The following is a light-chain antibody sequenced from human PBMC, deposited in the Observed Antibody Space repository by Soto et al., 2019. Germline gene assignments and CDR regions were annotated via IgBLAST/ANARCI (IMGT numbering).Light chain of an antibody. J-gene: IGLJ1*01. CDR3: SSYTSGSLRV. Sequence: QPALTQPASVSGSPGQSTTISCTGTSSDVGGYNYVSWYQHHPGKAPKLLIYEVSYRPSGVSDRFSGSKSANTASLTISGLQAEDEADYYCSSYTSGSLRVFGTGTKVTVL. CDR2: EVS. CDR1: SSDVGGYNY. V-gene: IGLV2-14*01.